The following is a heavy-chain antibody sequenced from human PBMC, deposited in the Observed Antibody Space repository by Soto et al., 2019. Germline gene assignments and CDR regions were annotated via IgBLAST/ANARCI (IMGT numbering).Heavy chain of an antibody. CDR1: GFTFSSYG. D-gene: IGHD4-17*01. V-gene: IGHV3-33*01. J-gene: IGHJ3*02. CDR3: ARAFYGALKRGNDAFDI. Sequence: QVQLVESGGGVVQPGRSLRLSCAASGFTFSSYGMHWVRQAPGKGLEWVAVIWYDGSNKYYADSVKGRFTISRDNSKNTLYLQMNSLRAEDTAVYYCARAFYGALKRGNDAFDIWGQGTMVTVSS. CDR2: IWYDGSNK.